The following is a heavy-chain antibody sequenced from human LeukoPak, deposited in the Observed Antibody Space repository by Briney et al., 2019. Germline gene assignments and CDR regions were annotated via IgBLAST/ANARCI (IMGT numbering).Heavy chain of an antibody. J-gene: IGHJ4*02. Sequence: GGSLRLSCAASGFTFSSYSMNWVRQAPGKGLEWVSSISSSSNYVYYADSVKGRFTISRDNAKNSLYLQMNSLRAEDTAVYYCARDLRSSGWYYFDYWGQGTLVTVSS. CDR3: ARDLRSSGWYYFDY. CDR1: GFTFSSYS. V-gene: IGHV3-21*01. D-gene: IGHD6-19*01. CDR2: ISSSSNYV.